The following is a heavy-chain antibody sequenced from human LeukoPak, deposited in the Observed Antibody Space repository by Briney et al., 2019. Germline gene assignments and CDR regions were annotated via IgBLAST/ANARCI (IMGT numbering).Heavy chain of an antibody. Sequence: GGSLRLSCAASGFTFSSYSMNWVRQAPGRGLEWVSSITSTSSYINYADSVKGRFTISRDNSKNTLYLQMNSLRAEDTAVYYCASSSKSDSSGYYEPWGQGTLVTVSS. D-gene: IGHD3-22*01. CDR2: ITSTSSYI. CDR3: ASSSKSDSSGYYEP. CDR1: GFTFSSYS. J-gene: IGHJ5*02. V-gene: IGHV3-21*01.